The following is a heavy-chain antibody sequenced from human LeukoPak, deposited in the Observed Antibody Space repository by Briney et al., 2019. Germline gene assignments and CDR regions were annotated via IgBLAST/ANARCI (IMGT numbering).Heavy chain of an antibody. CDR1: GFTFSDYY. CDR3: ARDGDIVVVPAYYMDV. CDR2: ISSSGSTI. V-gene: IGHV3-11*04. D-gene: IGHD2-2*01. Sequence: GGSLRLSCAASGFTFSDYYMSWIRQAPGKGLEWVSYISSSGSTIYYADSVEGRFTISRDNAKNSLYLQMNSLRAEDTAVYYCARDGDIVVVPAYYMDVWGKGTTVTVSS. J-gene: IGHJ6*03.